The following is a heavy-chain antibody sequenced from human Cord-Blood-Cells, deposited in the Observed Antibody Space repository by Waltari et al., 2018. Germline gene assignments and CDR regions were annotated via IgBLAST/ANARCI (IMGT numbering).Heavy chain of an antibody. V-gene: IGHV3-21*01. J-gene: IGHJ3*02. CDR2: ISSSSSYI. CDR1: GFTFSSYS. D-gene: IGHD3-10*01. Sequence: EVQLVESGGGLVKPGGSLRLSCAASGFTFSSYSINWVRQAPGKGLEWVSSISSSSSYIYYADSVKGRFTISRDNAKNSLYLQMNSLRAEDTAVYYCARSGYFGDAFDIWGQGTMVTVSS. CDR3: ARSGYFGDAFDI.